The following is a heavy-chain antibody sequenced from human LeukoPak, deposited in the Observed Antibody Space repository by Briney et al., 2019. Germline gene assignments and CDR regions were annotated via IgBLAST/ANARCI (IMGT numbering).Heavy chain of an antibody. D-gene: IGHD1-7*01. CDR2: IYSGGKI. V-gene: IGHV3-53*01. Sequence: GGSLRLSCAASGFTVSSTYMSWVRQAPGKGLEWVSVIYSGGKIYYIDSVKGRFTISRDTSKNTLYLQMNSLRAEDTAVYSCARTNWNYYNFDYWGQGTLVTVSS. CDR3: ARTNWNYYNFDY. J-gene: IGHJ4*02. CDR1: GFTVSSTY.